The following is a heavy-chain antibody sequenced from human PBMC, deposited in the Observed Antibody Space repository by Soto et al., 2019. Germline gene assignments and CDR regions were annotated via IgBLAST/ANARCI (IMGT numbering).Heavy chain of an antibody. D-gene: IGHD6-19*01. CDR1: GGSISSGGYY. CDR2: IYYSGST. J-gene: IGHJ6*02. Sequence: QVQLQESGPGLVKPSQTLSLTCTVSGGSISSGGYYWSWIRQHPGKGLEWIGYIYYSGSTYYNPSLKSRVTISVDTSKNQFSLKLSSVTAADTAVYYCARDAWAVAGNSQLLYYYGMDVWGQGTTVTVSS. CDR3: ARDAWAVAGNSQLLYYYGMDV. V-gene: IGHV4-31*03.